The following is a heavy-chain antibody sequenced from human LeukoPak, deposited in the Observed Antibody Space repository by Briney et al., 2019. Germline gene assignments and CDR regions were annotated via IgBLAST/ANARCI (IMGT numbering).Heavy chain of an antibody. CDR2: ISAYNGNT. V-gene: IGHV1-18*01. J-gene: IGHJ5*02. D-gene: IGHD6-13*01. Sequence: GASVKVSCKASGYTFTSYGISWVRQAPGQGLEWMGWISAYNGNTNYAQKLQGRVTMTTDTSTSTAYMELRSLRSDDTAVYYCARQWDSSSWYSWFDPWGQGTLVTVSS. CDR3: ARQWDSSSWYSWFDP. CDR1: GYTFTSYG.